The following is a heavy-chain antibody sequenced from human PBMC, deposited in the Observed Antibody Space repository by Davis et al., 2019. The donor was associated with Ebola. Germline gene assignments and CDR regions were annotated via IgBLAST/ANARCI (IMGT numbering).Heavy chain of an antibody. Sequence: GESLKISCAASGFTFSNYAMSWVRQAPGGGLEWVSGISATGADIKYADSVRGRFSISRGDSKNTLYLQMDSLRAEDTAVFYCAEGGTNNFLGANWGQGTLVTVSS. J-gene: IGHJ4*02. CDR3: AEGGTNNFLGAN. V-gene: IGHV3-23*01. D-gene: IGHD2-8*01. CDR1: GFTFSNYA. CDR2: ISATGADI.